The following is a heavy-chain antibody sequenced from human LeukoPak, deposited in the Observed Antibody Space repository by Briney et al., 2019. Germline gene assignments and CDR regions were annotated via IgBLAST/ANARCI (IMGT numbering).Heavy chain of an antibody. Sequence: PGGSLRLSCAASGFTFSNAWVTWVRQAPGKGLEWVGRIKSKPDGGTTDYAAPVKGRFTISRDDSKNTLYLQMNSLKTEDTAMYYCATDISTTWYDYWGQGTLVTVSS. CDR1: GFTFSNAW. CDR3: ATDISTTWYDY. J-gene: IGHJ4*02. D-gene: IGHD6-13*01. V-gene: IGHV3-15*01. CDR2: IKSKPDGGTT.